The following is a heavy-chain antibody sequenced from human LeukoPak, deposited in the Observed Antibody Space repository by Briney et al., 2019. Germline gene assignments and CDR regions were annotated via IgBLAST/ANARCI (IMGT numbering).Heavy chain of an antibody. J-gene: IGHJ4*02. V-gene: IGHV4-39*07. D-gene: IGHD3-10*01. Sequence: SETLSLTCTVSGGSIHSGSYYWGWIRQPPGKGPEWIGSIYFSGSTYYNPSLKSRVTISVDTSKNQFSLKLSSVTAADTAVYYCARGMVRGVKLDYWGQGTLVTVSS. CDR2: IYFSGST. CDR3: ARGMVRGVKLDY. CDR1: GGSIHSGSYY.